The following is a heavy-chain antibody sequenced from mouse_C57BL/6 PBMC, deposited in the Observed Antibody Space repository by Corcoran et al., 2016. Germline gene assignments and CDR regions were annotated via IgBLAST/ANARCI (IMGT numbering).Heavy chain of an antibody. Sequence: EVQLQQSGPELVKPGASVKISCKASGYTFTDYYMNWVKQSHGKSLEWIGDINPNNGGTSYNQKFKGKATLTVDKSSSTAYMELRSLTSEDSAVYYCARTTVVANAMDYGGQGTSVTVSS. CDR3: ARTTVVANAMDY. D-gene: IGHD1-1*01. J-gene: IGHJ4*01. CDR2: INPNNGGT. V-gene: IGHV1-26*01. CDR1: GYTFTDYY.